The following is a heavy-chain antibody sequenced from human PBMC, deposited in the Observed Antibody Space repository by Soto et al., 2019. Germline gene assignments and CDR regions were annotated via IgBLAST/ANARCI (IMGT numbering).Heavy chain of an antibody. CDR1: GFTLSRFD. V-gene: IGHV3-13*05. J-gene: IGHJ4*02. D-gene: IGHD4-17*01. CDR3: ARAVPGDGGYSLDY. CDR2: IGTSGDP. Sequence: PWGSLRLSCAASGFTLSRFDLHWVLQVTGKRLEWVSGIGTSGDPYYAVSVKGRFTVSRDNAKNSIFVEMNSLRAGDPAVYFCARAVPGDGGYSLDYWGQGALVTVSS.